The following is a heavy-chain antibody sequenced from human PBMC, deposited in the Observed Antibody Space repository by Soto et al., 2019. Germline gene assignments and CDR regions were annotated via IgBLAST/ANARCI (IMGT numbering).Heavy chain of an antibody. J-gene: IGHJ6*03. Sequence: ASVKVSCKASGYTFTSYGISWVRQAPGQGLEWMGWISAYNGNTNYAQKLQGRVTMTTDTSTSTAYMELRSLRSDDTAVYYCARVAPTTYYYYMDVWGKGTTVTVSS. CDR2: ISAYNGNT. D-gene: IGHD1-1*01. CDR3: ARVAPTTYYYYMDV. V-gene: IGHV1-18*01. CDR1: GYTFTSYG.